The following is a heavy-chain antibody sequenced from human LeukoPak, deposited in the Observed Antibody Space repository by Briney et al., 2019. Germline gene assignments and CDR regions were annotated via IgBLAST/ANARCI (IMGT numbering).Heavy chain of an antibody. CDR1: GYTFTSYG. J-gene: IGHJ4*02. V-gene: IGHV1-18*01. Sequence: GASVKVSCKASGYTFTSYGISWVRQAPGQGLEWMGWISAYNGNTNYAQKLQGRVTMTTETSTSTAYMELRSLRSDDTAVYYCARKLSRRDYGALDFDYWGQGTLVTVSS. CDR2: ISAYNGNT. D-gene: IGHD4-17*01. CDR3: ARKLSRRDYGALDFDY.